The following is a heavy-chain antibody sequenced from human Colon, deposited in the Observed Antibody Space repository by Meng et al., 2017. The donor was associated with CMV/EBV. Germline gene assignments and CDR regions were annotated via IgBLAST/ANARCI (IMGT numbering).Heavy chain of an antibody. V-gene: IGHV3-7*01. Sequence: GESLKISCAASGFTFSSYGMHWVRQAPGKGLEWVANIKQDGSEKYYVDSVKGRFTISRDNAKNSLYLQMNSLRAEDTAVYYCARVLNLLMITFGGPSSASFDYWGQGTLVTVSS. J-gene: IGHJ4*02. D-gene: IGHD3-16*01. CDR3: ARVLNLLMITFGGPSSASFDY. CDR2: IKQDGSEK. CDR1: GFTFSSYG.